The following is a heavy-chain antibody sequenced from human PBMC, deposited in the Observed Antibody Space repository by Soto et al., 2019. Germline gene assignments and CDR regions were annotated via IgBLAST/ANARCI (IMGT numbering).Heavy chain of an antibody. Sequence: EVQLVESGGGLVQPGRSLRLSCAASGFTFDDYAMHWVRQAPGKGLEWVSGISWNSGSIGYADSVKGRFTISRDNAKNALYRQMNRLGAEDTALYYCAKEGYYYGSGSYYRASNWFDPWGQGTLVTVSS. CDR1: GFTFDDYA. J-gene: IGHJ5*02. D-gene: IGHD3-10*01. CDR2: ISWNSGSI. CDR3: AKEGYYYGSGSYYRASNWFDP. V-gene: IGHV3-9*01.